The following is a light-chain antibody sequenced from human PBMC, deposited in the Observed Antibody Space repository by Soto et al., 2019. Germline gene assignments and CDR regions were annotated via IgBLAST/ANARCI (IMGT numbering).Light chain of an antibody. CDR1: SSDVGGYNF. CDR3: CSYAGFSSFV. Sequence: LTQPASVSGSPGQSITISCTGTSSDVGGYNFVSWYRQYSGEVPKLIIFEGNKRLSGVSDRFSASKSGNTASLTISGLQAEGQADYYCCSYAGFSSFVFGAGTKVTVL. V-gene: IGLV2-23*03. J-gene: IGLJ1*01. CDR2: EGN.